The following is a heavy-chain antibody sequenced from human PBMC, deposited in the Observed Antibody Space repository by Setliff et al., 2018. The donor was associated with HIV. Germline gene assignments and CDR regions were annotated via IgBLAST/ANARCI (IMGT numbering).Heavy chain of an antibody. J-gene: IGHJ3*01. CDR2: IYYSGST. CDR3: ARDHLGYCSSTSCQSHSIDV. Sequence: PSETLSLTFTVSGGSISSYYWSWIRQPPGKGLEWLGYIYYSGSTNYNPSLKSRVTISVDTSKNQFSLKLSSVTAADTAVYYCARDHLGYCSSTSCQSHSIDVWGKGTMVTVSS. D-gene: IGHD2-2*01. V-gene: IGHV4-59*01. CDR1: GGSISSYY.